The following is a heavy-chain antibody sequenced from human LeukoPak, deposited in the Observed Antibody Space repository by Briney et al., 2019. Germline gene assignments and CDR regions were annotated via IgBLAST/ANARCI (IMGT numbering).Heavy chain of an antibody. D-gene: IGHD3-3*02. CDR1: GFTFSSYG. CDR3: ASYVLGDAFDV. J-gene: IGHJ3*01. Sequence: PGRSLRLSCEASGFTFSSYGMLWVRQAPGKGLEWVAAIWYDGSTKYYADSVKGRFTISRDNTKNTLYLQMNSLRAEDTAVYYCASYVLGDAFDVWGQGTMVTVSS. CDR2: IWYDGSTK. V-gene: IGHV3-33*01.